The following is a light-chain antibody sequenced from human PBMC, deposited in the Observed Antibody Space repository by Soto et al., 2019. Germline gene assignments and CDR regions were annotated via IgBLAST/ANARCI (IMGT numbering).Light chain of an antibody. CDR1: RNINRK. V-gene: IGKV3-15*01. Sequence: EIVMTQSPATLSVSPGERATLSCRASRNINRKLAWYQQKPGQAPRLLISGASTRATGIPARFSGSGSGTEFTFTSSGLQSEDFAVYYCQEYYDYPPLIVGGGTKVEIK. CDR3: QEYYDYPPLI. J-gene: IGKJ4*01. CDR2: GAS.